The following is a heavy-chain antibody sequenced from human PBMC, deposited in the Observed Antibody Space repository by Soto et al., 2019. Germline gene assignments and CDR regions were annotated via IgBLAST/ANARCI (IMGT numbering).Heavy chain of an antibody. V-gene: IGHV4-31*03. Sequence: SETLSLTCTVSGGSISSGGYYWSWIRQHPGKGLEWIGYIYYSGSTYYNPSLKSRVTISVDTSKNQFSLKLSSVTAADTAVYYCASVNDVDTAFDYWGQGTLVTVSS. CDR3: ASVNDVDTAFDY. J-gene: IGHJ4*02. D-gene: IGHD5-18*01. CDR1: GGSISSGGYY. CDR2: IYYSGST.